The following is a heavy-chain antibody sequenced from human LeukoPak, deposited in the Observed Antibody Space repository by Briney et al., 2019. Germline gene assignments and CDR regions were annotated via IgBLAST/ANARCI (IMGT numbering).Heavy chain of an antibody. J-gene: IGHJ4*02. CDR1: GGSISSYH. Sequence: SETLSLTCTVSGGSISSYHWNWIRQPPGKGLEWIGYIYYSGSTNYNPSLKSRLTISVETSKSQFSLKLSSVTAADTAVYYCARGPRISLVRGALELDYWGQGTLVTVSS. V-gene: IGHV4-59*01. D-gene: IGHD3-10*01. CDR3: ARGPRISLVRGALELDY. CDR2: IYYSGST.